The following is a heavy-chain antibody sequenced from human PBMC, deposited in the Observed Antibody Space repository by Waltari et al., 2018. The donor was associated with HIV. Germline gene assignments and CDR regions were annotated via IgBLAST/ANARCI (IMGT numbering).Heavy chain of an antibody. J-gene: IGHJ6*02. CDR1: GFTFSSVS. CDR2: ISGSSSTI. Sequence: EVPLVESGGGLVQPGGSLRLSCDTSGFTFSSVSMNWVRQAPGKGLEFISYISGSSSTIYYADSVKGRFTISRDNARNSLYLQMNSLRAEDTAVYYCARDGWLRSAYGMDVWGQGTTVTVS. V-gene: IGHV3-48*01. D-gene: IGHD5-12*01. CDR3: ARDGWLRSAYGMDV.